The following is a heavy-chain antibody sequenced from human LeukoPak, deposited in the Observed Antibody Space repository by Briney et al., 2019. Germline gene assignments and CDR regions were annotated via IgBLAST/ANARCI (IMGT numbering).Heavy chain of an antibody. D-gene: IGHD6-19*01. CDR2: IYSGGST. V-gene: IGHV3-66*01. Sequence: PGGSPRLSCAASGFTVSSNYMSWVRQAPGKGLEWVSVIYSGGSTYYADSVKGRFTISRDNSKNTLYLQMNSLRAEDTTVYYCARGIAVASFDYWGQGTLVTVSS. CDR1: GFTVSSNY. J-gene: IGHJ4*02. CDR3: ARGIAVASFDY.